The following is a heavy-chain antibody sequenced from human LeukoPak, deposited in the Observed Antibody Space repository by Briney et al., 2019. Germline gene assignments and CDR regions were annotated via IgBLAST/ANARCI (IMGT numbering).Heavy chain of an antibody. CDR1: GFTFGSYA. D-gene: IGHD6-19*01. CDR3: ARDLGRSWLPSYSDS. V-gene: IGHV3-64*01. CDR2: ISNNGGST. Sequence: GGSLRLSCAASGFTFGSYAMHWVRQAPGKGLEYVSAISNNGGSTYYANSVKGRFTISRDNSKNTLYLQMGSLRAEDMAVYYCARDLGRSWLPSYSDSWGQGTLVTVSS. J-gene: IGHJ5*01.